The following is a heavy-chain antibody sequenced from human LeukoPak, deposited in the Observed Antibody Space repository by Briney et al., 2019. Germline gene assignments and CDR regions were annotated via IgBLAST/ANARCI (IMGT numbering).Heavy chain of an antibody. V-gene: IGHV3-30*02. Sequence: PGGSLRLSRAASGFTFSSYGMHWVRQAPGKGLEWVAFIRYDGSNKYYADSVKGRFTISRDNSKNTLYLQMNSLRAEDTAVYYCAKDQGTAMVYYYYYGMGVWGQGTTVTVSS. CDR1: GFTFSSYG. D-gene: IGHD5-18*01. CDR2: IRYDGSNK. J-gene: IGHJ6*02. CDR3: AKDQGTAMVYYYYYGMGV.